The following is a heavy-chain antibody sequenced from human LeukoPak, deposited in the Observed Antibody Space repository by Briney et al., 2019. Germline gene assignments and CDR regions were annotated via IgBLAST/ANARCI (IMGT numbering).Heavy chain of an antibody. D-gene: IGHD3-10*01. CDR1: GGSFSGYY. V-gene: IGHV4-34*01. CDR3: ARGNVLLWFGELFWFDP. Sequence: SETLFLTCAVCGGSFSGYYWSWIRQPPGKGLEWIGEINHSGSTNYNPSLKSRVTISVDTSKNQFSLKLSSVTAADTAVYYCARGNVLLWFGELFWFDPRGQGTLVTVSS. CDR2: INHSGST. J-gene: IGHJ5*02.